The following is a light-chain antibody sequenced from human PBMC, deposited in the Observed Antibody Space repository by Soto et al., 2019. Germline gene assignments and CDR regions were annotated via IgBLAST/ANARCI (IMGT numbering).Light chain of an antibody. CDR1: QSVSSN. V-gene: IGKV3-15*01. Sequence: EIVMTQSPATLSVSPGERATLSCRASQSVSSNLAWYQQKPGQAPRLLIYGASTRATGIPARFSGSGSGTEFTLTISSLKSAEFAVYYCQQYNNWPQTFGQGTKVEIK. CDR2: GAS. CDR3: QQYNNWPQT. J-gene: IGKJ1*01.